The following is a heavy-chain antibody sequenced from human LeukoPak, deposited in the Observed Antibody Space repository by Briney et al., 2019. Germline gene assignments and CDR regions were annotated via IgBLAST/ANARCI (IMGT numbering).Heavy chain of an antibody. CDR2: IHHTGST. CDR3: ARQWGRLGFDY. J-gene: IGHJ4*02. D-gene: IGHD2-8*01. CDR1: GDSMSSIDW. V-gene: IGHV4-4*02. Sequence: SGTLSLTCAVSGDSMSSIDWWSWVRQPPGKGLEWIGEIHHTGSTNYNPSLKSRVTISVDTSKNQFSLKLSSVTAADTAMYYCARQWGRLGFDYWGQGTLVTVSS.